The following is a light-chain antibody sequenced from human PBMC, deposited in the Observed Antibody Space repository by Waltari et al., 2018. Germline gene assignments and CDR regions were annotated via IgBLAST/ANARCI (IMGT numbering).Light chain of an antibody. Sequence: QSALPQPASVSGSPGQSITISCTGTSSDHGGSNYVSWYHQHPGKAPKLMIYDVSKRPSGVSNRFSGSKSGNTASLTISEDEADYYCSSYTSSSTSLYVFGTGTKVTVL. CDR3: SSYTSSSTSLYV. CDR1: SSDHGGSNY. CDR2: DVS. J-gene: IGLJ1*01. V-gene: IGLV2-14*01.